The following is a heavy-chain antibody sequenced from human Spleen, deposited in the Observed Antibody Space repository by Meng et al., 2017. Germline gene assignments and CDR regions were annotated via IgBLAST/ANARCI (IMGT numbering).Heavy chain of an antibody. Sequence: SETLSLTCTVSGGSISSYYCSWIRQPPGKGLEWIGEINHSGSTNYNPSLKSRVTISVDTSKNQFSLKLSSVTAADTAVYYCARGFKYYNWNDALDYWGQGTLVTVSS. CDR3: ARGFKYYNWNDALDY. D-gene: IGHD1-1*01. CDR2: INHSGST. V-gene: IGHV4-34*01. CDR1: GGSISSYY. J-gene: IGHJ4*02.